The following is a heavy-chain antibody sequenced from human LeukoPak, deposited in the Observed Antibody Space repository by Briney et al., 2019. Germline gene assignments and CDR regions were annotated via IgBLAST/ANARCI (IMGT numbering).Heavy chain of an antibody. CDR3: AKLPHYYGSGSSLGDY. D-gene: IGHD3-10*01. CDR2: ISGSGGST. CDR1: GFTFSSYA. V-gene: IGHV3-23*01. J-gene: IGHJ4*02. Sequence: GGFLRLSCAASGFTFSSYAMSWVRQAPGKGLEWVSAISGSGGSTYYADSVKGRFTISRDNSKNTLYLQMNSLRAEDTAVYYCAKLPHYYGSGSSLGDYWGQGTLVTVSS.